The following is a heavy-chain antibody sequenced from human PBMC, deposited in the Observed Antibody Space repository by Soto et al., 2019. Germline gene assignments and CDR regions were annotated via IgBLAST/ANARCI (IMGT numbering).Heavy chain of an antibody. V-gene: IGHV3-21*01. D-gene: IGHD3-9*01. Sequence: VGSLRLSCAVSGFSFSKYKMNWFRQAPVNGLEWVSSITGDSSYTYYADSVKGRFTISRDNANNSLYLEMNSLGAEDTAMYYCSRDFIYDILTEGFDPWGQGTLVTVSS. CDR1: GFSFSKYK. J-gene: IGHJ5*02. CDR3: SRDFIYDILTEGFDP. CDR2: ITGDSSYT.